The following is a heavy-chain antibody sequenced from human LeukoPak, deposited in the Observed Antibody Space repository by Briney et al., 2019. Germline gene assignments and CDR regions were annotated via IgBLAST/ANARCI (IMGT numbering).Heavy chain of an antibody. Sequence: GGSLRLSCAACGFTFRTYWMHWVRQAPGEGLVWVSRIKSDGSDTSYADSVKGRFTISRGNAKNTLYLQMNSLRAEDTAVYYCARGFWTGVEYWGQGALVTVSS. CDR1: GFTFRTYW. D-gene: IGHD3/OR15-3a*01. J-gene: IGHJ4*02. CDR3: ARGFWTGVEY. CDR2: IKSDGSDT. V-gene: IGHV3-74*01.